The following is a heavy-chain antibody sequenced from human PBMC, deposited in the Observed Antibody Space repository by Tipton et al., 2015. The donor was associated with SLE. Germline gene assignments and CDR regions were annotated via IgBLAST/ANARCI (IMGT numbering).Heavy chain of an antibody. Sequence: SLRLSCAASGFTFSSYEMNWVRQAPGKGLEWVSYISSSGSTIYYADSVKGRFTISRDNAKNSLYLQMNSLRAEDTAVYYCARPPTGYMDVWGKGTTVTVPS. CDR3: ARPPTGYMDV. J-gene: IGHJ6*03. V-gene: IGHV3-48*03. CDR1: GFTFSSYE. CDR2: ISSSGSTI. D-gene: IGHD4-17*01.